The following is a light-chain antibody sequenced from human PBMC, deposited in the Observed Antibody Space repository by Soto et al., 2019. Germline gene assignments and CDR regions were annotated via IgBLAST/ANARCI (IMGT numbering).Light chain of an antibody. CDR1: QTISSSW. Sequence: IHMTHSPATLAASVCYRVTISCLSSQTISSSWLAWYQQKPGKAPKVLIYKASTLESGVPSRFSGSGSGTEFTLTSSSLQPDDAATYYCHQYNTYSPVGQVTKVDIK. CDR2: KAS. J-gene: IGKJ1*01. CDR3: HQYNTYSP. V-gene: IGKV1-5*03.